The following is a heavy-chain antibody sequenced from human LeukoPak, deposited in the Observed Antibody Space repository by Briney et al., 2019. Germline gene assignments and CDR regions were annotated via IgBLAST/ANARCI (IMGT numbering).Heavy chain of an antibody. Sequence: GASVKVSCKASGYTFTGYYMHWVRQAPGQGLEWMGWINPNSGGTNYAQKFQGRVTMTRDTSISTAYMELSRLRSDDTAVYYCGRGGGDIVVVPAAIWGQGTLVTVSS. D-gene: IGHD2-2*01. CDR2: INPNSGGT. J-gene: IGHJ4*02. V-gene: IGHV1-2*02. CDR1: GYTFTGYY. CDR3: GRGGGDIVVVPAAI.